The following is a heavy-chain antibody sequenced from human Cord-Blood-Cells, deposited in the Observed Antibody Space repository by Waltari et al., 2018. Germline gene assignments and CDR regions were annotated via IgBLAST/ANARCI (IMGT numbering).Heavy chain of an antibody. D-gene: IGHD2-21*01. Sequence: QVQLQESGPGLVKPSETLSLTCAVSGYSISSGYYWGWIRQPPGKGLEWIGSIYHSGTTYYSPSLKSRVTISVDTSKNQFSLKLSSVTAADTAVYYCARYPARRGYCGGDCYWYFDLWGRGTLVTVSS. CDR2: IYHSGTT. CDR3: ARYPARRGYCGGDCYWYFDL. V-gene: IGHV4-38-2*01. CDR1: GYSISSGYY. J-gene: IGHJ2*01.